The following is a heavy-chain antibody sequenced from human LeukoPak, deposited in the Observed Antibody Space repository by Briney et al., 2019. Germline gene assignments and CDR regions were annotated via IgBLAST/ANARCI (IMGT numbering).Heavy chain of an antibody. V-gene: IGHV3-7*03. CDR1: GFTFSAYW. CDR2: IKQDGSDK. J-gene: IGHJ4*02. D-gene: IGHD3-10*01. Sequence: GGSLRLSCAASGFTFSAYWMSWVRQAPGQGLEWVANIKQDGSDKYYVDSVKGRFTISRDNAKNSLYLQMNSLRAEDTAVYYCARKTAVGSYFDYWGQGTPVTVSS. CDR3: ARKTAVGSYFDY.